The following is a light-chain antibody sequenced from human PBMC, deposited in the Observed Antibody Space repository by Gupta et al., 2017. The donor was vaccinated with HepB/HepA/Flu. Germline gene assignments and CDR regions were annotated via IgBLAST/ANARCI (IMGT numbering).Light chain of an antibody. J-gene: IGKJ4*01. Sequence: EIVLTQSPATLSLSPGERATLSCRASQSVSSYLAWYQQTPGQAPRLLIYDASNRATGIPARFSGSGSATEFTLTISSLEPEDFAVYYCQQRSYWPLTFGGGTKVDIK. CDR3: QQRSYWPLT. CDR1: QSVSSY. CDR2: DAS. V-gene: IGKV3-11*01.